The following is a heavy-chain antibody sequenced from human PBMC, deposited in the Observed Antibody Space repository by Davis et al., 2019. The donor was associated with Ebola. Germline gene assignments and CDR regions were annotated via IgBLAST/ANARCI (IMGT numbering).Heavy chain of an antibody. CDR2: IYYSGST. D-gene: IGHD4-17*01. CDR1: GGSISGDY. Sequence: SETLSLTCTVSGGSISGDYWSWIRQPPGKGLEWIGYIYYSGSTNYNPSLKSRVTISVDTSKNQFSLKLSSVTAADTAVYYCARGGTVTRFDPWGQGTLVTVSS. CDR3: ARGGTVTRFDP. J-gene: IGHJ5*02. V-gene: IGHV4-59*01.